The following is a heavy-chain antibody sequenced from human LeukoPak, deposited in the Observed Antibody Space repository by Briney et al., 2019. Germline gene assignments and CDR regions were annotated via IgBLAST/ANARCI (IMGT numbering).Heavy chain of an antibody. Sequence: ASVKVSCKASGYTFTSYYMHWVRQAPGQGLEWMGIINPSGGSTSYAQKFQGRVTMTRDTSTSTVYMELSSLRSEDTAVYYCAGDLPDYYYGMDVWGQGTTVTVSS. CDR3: AGDLPDYYYGMDV. V-gene: IGHV1-46*01. CDR2: INPSGGST. CDR1: GYTFTSYY. J-gene: IGHJ6*02.